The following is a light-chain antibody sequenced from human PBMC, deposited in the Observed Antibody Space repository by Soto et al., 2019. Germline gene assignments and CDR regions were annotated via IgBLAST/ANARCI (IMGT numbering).Light chain of an antibody. J-gene: IGKJ5*01. CDR2: AAS. V-gene: IGKV1-39*01. CDR3: QQCCISPIT. CDR1: QSITKY. Sequence: DIQMTQSPSSLSASVGDTITVTWRANQSITKYLNWYQKKPGAAPRLLIRAASGLHSGVPSRFSGSGSGTDFTLTISSLEPDHLATYYCQQCCISPITFGQGTRLEIK.